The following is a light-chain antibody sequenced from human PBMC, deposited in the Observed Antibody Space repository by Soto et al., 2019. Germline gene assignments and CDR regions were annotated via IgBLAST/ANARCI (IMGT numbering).Light chain of an antibody. Sequence: EIVMTQSPATLSVSPGERATLSCRASQSVSSNLAWYQQKPDQAPRLLIYGASTRATGIPARFSGSRSGTEFTLTISSLQSEDFAVYYCQQDNNWPALTFGGGTKVEIK. CDR1: QSVSSN. J-gene: IGKJ4*01. V-gene: IGKV3-15*01. CDR2: GAS. CDR3: QQDNNWPALT.